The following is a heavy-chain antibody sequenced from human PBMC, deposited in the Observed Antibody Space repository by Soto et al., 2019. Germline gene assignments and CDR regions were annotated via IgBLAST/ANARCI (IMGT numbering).Heavy chain of an antibody. J-gene: IGHJ4*02. CDR3: ATSLVTSRARVDY. CDR2: IYYSGST. D-gene: IGHD1-26*01. Sequence: SETLSLTCTVSGGSISSYYWSWIRQPPGKGLEWIGYIYYSGSTNYNPSLKSRVTISVDTSKNQFSLKLSSVTAADTAVYYCATSLVTSRARVDYWGQGTPVTVSS. CDR1: GGSISSYY. V-gene: IGHV4-59*01.